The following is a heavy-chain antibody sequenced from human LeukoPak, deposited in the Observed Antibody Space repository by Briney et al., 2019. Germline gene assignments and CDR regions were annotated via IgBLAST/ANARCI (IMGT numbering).Heavy chain of an antibody. Sequence: SETLSLTCAVSGGSISSSNWWSWVRQPPGKGLEWIGEIYHSGSTNYNPYLKSRVTMSVDTSKNQFSLMLTSVTAADTAVYYCTRDSSAYDWFYDYWGQGTLVTVSS. CDR1: GGSISSSNW. D-gene: IGHD5-12*01. J-gene: IGHJ4*02. CDR2: IYHSGST. CDR3: TRDSSAYDWFYDY. V-gene: IGHV4-4*02.